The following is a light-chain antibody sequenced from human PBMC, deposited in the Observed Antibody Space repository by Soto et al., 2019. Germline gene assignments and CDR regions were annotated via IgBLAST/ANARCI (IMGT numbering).Light chain of an antibody. Sequence: QSVLTQPPSASGTPGQRVTISCSGSTSSVGSSYIYWYQHLPGTAPKLLIYRNYQRPSGVPDRFSGSKSGTSASLAISGLRSEDEADYYCATWDDSLSGPGVFGGGTQLTVL. CDR3: ATWDDSLSGPGV. V-gene: IGLV1-47*01. J-gene: IGLJ2*01. CDR2: RNY. CDR1: TSSVGSSY.